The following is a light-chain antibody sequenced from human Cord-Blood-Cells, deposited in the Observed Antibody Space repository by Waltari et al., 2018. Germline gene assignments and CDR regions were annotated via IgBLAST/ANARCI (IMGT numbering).Light chain of an antibody. CDR2: KDS. J-gene: IGLJ1*01. CDR3: QSADSSGTYV. V-gene: IGLV3-25*02. CDR1: ALPKQY. Sequence: SYELTQPPSVSVSPGQTARITCSGDALPKQYAYWYQQKPGQAPVLVIYKDSERTSGIPERFSGSSSGTTVTVTIIGVQAEDEADYYCQSADSSGTYVFGTGTKVTVL.